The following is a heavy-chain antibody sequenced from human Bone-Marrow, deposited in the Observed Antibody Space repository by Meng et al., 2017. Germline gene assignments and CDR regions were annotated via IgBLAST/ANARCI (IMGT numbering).Heavy chain of an antibody. CDR2: ISYDGSNN. CDR3: ARDCSGSYYGTHFDY. V-gene: IGHV3-30*04. D-gene: IGHD1-26*01. CDR1: GFTFSSYA. J-gene: IGHJ4*02. Sequence: QVPLVGPGGVSGSPGRSLRLSGAASGFTFSSYAMHWVRQAPGKGLEWVAVISYDGSNNYYADSVKGRFTISRDNSKNTLYLQMNSLRAEDTAVYYCARDCSGSYYGTHFDYWGQGTLVTVSS.